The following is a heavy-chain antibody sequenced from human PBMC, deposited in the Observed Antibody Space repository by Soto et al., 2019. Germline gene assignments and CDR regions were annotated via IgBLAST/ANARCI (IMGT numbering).Heavy chain of an antibody. CDR3: ATFTFGRPFDT. CDR2: ISGSGFST. CDR1: GFTFNTYA. Sequence: GGSLRLSCAASGFTFNTYAMSWVRQAPGQGREWVSAISGSGFSTYYADSVKGRFSISSDSSKNTLFLQMNSLRADDTAVYFCATFTFGRPFDTWGQGTMVTVSS. J-gene: IGHJ3*02. D-gene: IGHD3-16*01. V-gene: IGHV3-23*01.